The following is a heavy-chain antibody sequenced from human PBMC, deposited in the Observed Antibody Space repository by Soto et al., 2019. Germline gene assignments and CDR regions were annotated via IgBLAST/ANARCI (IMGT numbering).Heavy chain of an antibody. V-gene: IGHV4-39*01. CDR2: IYYSGST. CDR3: ARHAWAKPFDY. J-gene: IGHJ4*02. Sequence: QLQLQESGPGLVKPSETLSLTCTVSGGSISSSSYYWGWIRQPPGKGLEWIGSIYYSGSTYYNPSPTSRVTISVDTSKNQFSLKLSSVTAADTAVYYCARHAWAKPFDYWGQGTLVTVSS. D-gene: IGHD7-27*01. CDR1: GGSISSSSYY.